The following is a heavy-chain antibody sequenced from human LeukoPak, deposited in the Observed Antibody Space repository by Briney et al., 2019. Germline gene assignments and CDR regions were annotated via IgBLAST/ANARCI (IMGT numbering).Heavy chain of an antibody. D-gene: IGHD3-22*01. V-gene: IGHV1-69*16. CDR1: GGTFSSYT. CDR3: AREVGGAYYYDSSGYYYFDY. J-gene: IGHJ4*02. Sequence: SVKVSCKASGGTFSSYTISWVRQAPGQGLEWMGRIIPILGIANYAQKFQGRVTITTDESTSTAYMELSSLRSEDTAVYYCAREVGGAYYYDSSGYYYFDYWGQGTLVTVSS. CDR2: IIPILGIA.